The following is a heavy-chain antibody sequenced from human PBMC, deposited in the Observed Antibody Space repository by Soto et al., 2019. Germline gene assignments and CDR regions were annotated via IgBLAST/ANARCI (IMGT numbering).Heavy chain of an antibody. Sequence: SETLSLTCTFSGGSISSYYWSLIRQPPGKGLEWIGYIYYSGSTYYNPSLKSRVTISVDTSKNQFSLKLTSVTAADTALYYCARDYFDSSDYTTNWFDPWGQGSLVTVSS. CDR2: IYYSGST. V-gene: IGHV4-59*08. J-gene: IGHJ5*02. D-gene: IGHD3-22*01. CDR1: GGSISSYY. CDR3: ARDYFDSSDYTTNWFDP.